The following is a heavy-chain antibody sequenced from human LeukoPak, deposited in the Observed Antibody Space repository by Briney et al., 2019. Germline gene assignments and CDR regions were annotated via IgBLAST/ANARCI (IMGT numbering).Heavy chain of an antibody. J-gene: IGHJ4*02. CDR2: LSGDESST. D-gene: IGHD1-26*01. CDR3: ASGSYLDY. CDR1: GFTFSSYW. V-gene: IGHV3-74*01. Sequence: GGSLRLSCAASGFTFSSYWMHWVRQAPGMGLVWVSRLSGDESSTSYADSVKGRFTIFRDNAKNTLYLQMNSLRAEDTAVYYCASGSYLDYWGQGTLVTVSS.